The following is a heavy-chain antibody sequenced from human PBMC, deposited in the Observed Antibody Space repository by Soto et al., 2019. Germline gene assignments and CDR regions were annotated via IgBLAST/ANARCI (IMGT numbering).Heavy chain of an antibody. CDR2: IKQDGSEK. D-gene: IGHD5-12*01. Sequence: PGGSLRLSCAASGFTFSSYWMSWVRQAPGKGLEWVANIKQDGSEKYYVDSVKGRFTISRDNAKNSLYLQMNSLRAEDTAVYYCATSGARWLQYYFDYWGQGTLVTVSS. CDR1: GFTFSSYW. J-gene: IGHJ4*02. CDR3: ATSGARWLQYYFDY. V-gene: IGHV3-7*01.